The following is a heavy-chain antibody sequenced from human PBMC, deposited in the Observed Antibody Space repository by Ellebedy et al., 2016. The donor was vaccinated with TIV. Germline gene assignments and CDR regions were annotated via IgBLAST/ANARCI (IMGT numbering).Heavy chain of an antibody. V-gene: IGHV3-23*01. CDR3: ARDSGRRRSWDNDY. CDR2: ISDSGGNK. CDR1: GFTFSSYA. Sequence: GESLKISCVASGFTFSSYAMCWVRQAPGKGLEWVSTISDSGGNKHFPDSVKGRFTISRDNSRNTLYLQMNNLRAEDTAVYYCARDSGRRRSWDNDYWGQGTLVTVSS. D-gene: IGHD3-10*01. J-gene: IGHJ4*02.